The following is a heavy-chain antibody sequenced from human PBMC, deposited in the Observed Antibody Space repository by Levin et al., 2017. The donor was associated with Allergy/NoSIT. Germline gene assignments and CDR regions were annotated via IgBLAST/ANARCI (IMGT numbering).Heavy chain of an antibody. CDR3: AKDLTGTTAYYFDY. V-gene: IGHV3-23*01. Sequence: GGSLRLSCAASGFTFSSYAMSWVRQAPGKGLEWVSGISGSGGSTYYADSVKGRFTISRDNSKNTLYLQMNTLRAEDTAVYYCAKDLTGTTAYYFDYWGQGTLVTVSS. CDR2: ISGSGGST. CDR1: GFTFSSYA. J-gene: IGHJ4*02. D-gene: IGHD1-7*01.